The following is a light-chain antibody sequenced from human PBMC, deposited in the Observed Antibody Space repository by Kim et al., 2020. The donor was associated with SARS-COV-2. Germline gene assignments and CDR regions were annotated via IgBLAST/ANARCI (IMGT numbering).Light chain of an antibody. CDR2: DNN. CDR3: GTWDSSLNAVV. CDR1: SSNIGNNY. Sequence: GQKVTTSSSGSSSNIGNNYVSWYQQLTETAPKLLIYDNNKRHSGIPDRFSGSKSGTSATLGITGLQTGDEAEYYCGTWDSSLNAVVFGGGTQLTVL. V-gene: IGLV1-51*01. J-gene: IGLJ2*01.